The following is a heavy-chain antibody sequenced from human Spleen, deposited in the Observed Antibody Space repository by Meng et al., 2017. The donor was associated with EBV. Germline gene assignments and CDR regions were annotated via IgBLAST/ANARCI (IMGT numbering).Heavy chain of an antibody. CDR2: INHSGST. Sequence: QVQLQQWGAGLLKPSETLSLTGAVYGWSFRGYYWTWIRQPPGKGLEWIGEINHSGSTNYNPSLKSRVTISVDTSKNQFSLNLISVTAADTAVYYCASAPPGLPHDSWGQGTLVTVSS. J-gene: IGHJ4*02. CDR1: GWSFRGYY. CDR3: ASAPPGLPHDS. D-gene: IGHD5-12*01. V-gene: IGHV4-34*01.